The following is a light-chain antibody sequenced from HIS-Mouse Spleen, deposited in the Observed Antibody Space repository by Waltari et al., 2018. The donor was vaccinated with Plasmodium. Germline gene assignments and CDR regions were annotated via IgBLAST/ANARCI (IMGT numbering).Light chain of an antibody. Sequence: EIVMTQSPATLSVSHGERATLSCRASQSVSSNLAWYQQKPGQAPRLLIYGASTRATGIPASVSGSGSGTEFTLTISSLQSEDFAVYYCQQYNNWSFTFGPGTKVDIK. V-gene: IGKV3-15*01. CDR2: GAS. CDR3: QQYNNWSFT. J-gene: IGKJ3*01. CDR1: QSVSSN.